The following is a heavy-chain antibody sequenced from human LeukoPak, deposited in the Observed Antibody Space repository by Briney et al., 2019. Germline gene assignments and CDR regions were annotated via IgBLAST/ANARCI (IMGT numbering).Heavy chain of an antibody. CDR3: ARGTGYSVFDM. J-gene: IGHJ3*02. CDR2: INSDGSIT. D-gene: IGHD1-26*01. V-gene: IGHV3-74*01. Sequence: PGGSLRLSRAASGFTFSSYWMHWVRQAPGKGLVWVSRINSDGSITSYADSVKGRFTISRDNAKNTLYLQMNSLRAEDTAVYYCARGTGYSVFDMWGQGTMVTVSS. CDR1: GFTFSSYW.